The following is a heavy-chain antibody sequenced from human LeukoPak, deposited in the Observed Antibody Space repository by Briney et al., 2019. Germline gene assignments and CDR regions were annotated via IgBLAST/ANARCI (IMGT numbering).Heavy chain of an antibody. CDR1: GFTSNDSA. CDR2: IRSKVNSYAT. J-gene: IGHJ4*02. D-gene: IGHD6-19*01. CDR3: TRPGSQWLVLDY. Sequence: GGSPKLSCAASGFTSNDSALHWVRQAPGKGLEWVGRIRSKVNSYATAYAASVKGRFTISRDDSKNTTYLQMNSLKTEDTAMYYCTRPGSQWLVLDYWGQGTLVTVSS. V-gene: IGHV3-73*01.